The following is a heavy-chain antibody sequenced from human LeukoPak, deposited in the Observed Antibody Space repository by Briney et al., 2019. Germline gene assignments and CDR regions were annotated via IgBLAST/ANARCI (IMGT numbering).Heavy chain of an antibody. J-gene: IGHJ4*02. CDR1: AFIFSGHW. V-gene: IGHV3-7*03. D-gene: IGHD3-22*01. CDR2: IKEEGSER. Sequence: GGSLRLSCEASAFIFSGHWLNWVRQTPGKGLEWVASIKEEGSERQYVDSVKGRFTISRDNSENTVYLQMNSLRAEDTAVYFCVYLDSSGYYYGRLRYWGQGTPVTVSS. CDR3: VYLDSSGYYYGRLRY.